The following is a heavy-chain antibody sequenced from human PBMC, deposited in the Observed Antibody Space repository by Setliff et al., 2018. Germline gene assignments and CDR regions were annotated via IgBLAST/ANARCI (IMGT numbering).Heavy chain of an antibody. CDR1: GGTFSSYA. V-gene: IGHV1-69*10. D-gene: IGHD3-9*01. CDR2: IIPILGIA. J-gene: IGHJ4*02. Sequence: SVKVSCKASGGTFSSYAISWVRQAPGQGLEWMGGIIPILGIANYAQKFQGRVTITADKSTSTAYMELSSLRSEDTAVYYCARTYYDILTGYYSSPGYFDYWGPGTLVTVSS. CDR3: ARTYYDILTGYYSSPGYFDY.